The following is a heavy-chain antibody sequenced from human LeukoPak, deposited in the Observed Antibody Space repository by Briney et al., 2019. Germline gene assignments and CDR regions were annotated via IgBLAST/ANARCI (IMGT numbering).Heavy chain of an antibody. J-gene: IGHJ6*04. V-gene: IGHV4-34*01. CDR3: ASLRYCSSTSCSNGYYYYGMDV. D-gene: IGHD2-2*01. CDR1: GGFFSGYY. CDR2: INHSGST. Sequence: SETLSLTCAVCGGFFSGYYWSWIRQPPGKGLEGIGEINHSGSTNYNPSLTSRVTISVDTSKNQSSLKLSSVTAADTAVYYCASLRYCSSTSCSNGYYYYGMDVWGKGTTVTVSS.